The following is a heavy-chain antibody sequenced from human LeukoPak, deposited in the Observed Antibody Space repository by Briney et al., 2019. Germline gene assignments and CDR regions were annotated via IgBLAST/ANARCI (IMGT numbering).Heavy chain of an antibody. V-gene: IGHV1-8*01. Sequence: ASVKVSCKASGYTFTSYDINWVRQATGQGLEWMGWMNPNSGNTGYAQKFQGRVTMTRNTSISTAYMELSSLRSEDTAVDYCARGPLTIFGVVIPNWFDPWGQGTLVTVSS. D-gene: IGHD3-3*01. CDR1: GYTFTSYD. CDR3: ARGPLTIFGVVIPNWFDP. J-gene: IGHJ5*02. CDR2: MNPNSGNT.